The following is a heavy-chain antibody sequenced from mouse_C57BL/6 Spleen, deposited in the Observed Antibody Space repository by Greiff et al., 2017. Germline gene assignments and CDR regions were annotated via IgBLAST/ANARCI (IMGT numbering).Heavy chain of an antibody. CDR1: GYAFSSYW. J-gene: IGHJ2*01. V-gene: IGHV1-82*01. CDR2: IYPGDGDT. D-gene: IGHD2-1*01. CDR3: GYGNYAEDY. Sequence: VQLQQSGPELVKPGASVKISCKASGYAFSSYWMNWVKQRPGKGLEWIGRIYPGDGDTNYTGKFKGKATLTADKSSITAYMQLSSLTSEDSAVYFCGYGNYAEDYWGQGTTLTVSS.